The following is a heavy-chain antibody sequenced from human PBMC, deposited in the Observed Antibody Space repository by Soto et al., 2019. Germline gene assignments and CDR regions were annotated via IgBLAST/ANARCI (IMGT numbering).Heavy chain of an antibody. CDR1: GYTFTSYD. Sequence: QVQLVQSGAEVKKPGASVKVSCKASGYTFTSYDINWVRQATGQGLEWMGWKNPNSGNTGYAQKFHGRVTMTRNTSISTAYMELSSLRSEDTPLYYCALGLDTAGYWGQGTLVTVSS. D-gene: IGHD5-18*01. CDR2: KNPNSGNT. J-gene: IGHJ4*02. V-gene: IGHV1-8*01. CDR3: ALGLDTAGY.